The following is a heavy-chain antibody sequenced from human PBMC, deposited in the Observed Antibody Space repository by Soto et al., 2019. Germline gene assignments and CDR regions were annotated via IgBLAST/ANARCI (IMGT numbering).Heavy chain of an antibody. J-gene: IGHJ4*02. V-gene: IGHV3-21*01. CDR1: GFMFSAYT. CDR2: ITSNSDHI. Sequence: GSLRLSCAASGFMFSAYTMSWVRQAPGKGLEWLSSITSNSDHIDYADSVRGRFTVSRDNARKPLYLQMDSLGAEDTGVYYCATPYYYNHWGPGTLVTVSS. CDR3: ATPYYYNH.